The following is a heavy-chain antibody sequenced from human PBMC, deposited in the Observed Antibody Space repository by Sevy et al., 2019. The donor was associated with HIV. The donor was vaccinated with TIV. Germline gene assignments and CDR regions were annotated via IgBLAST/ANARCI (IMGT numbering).Heavy chain of an antibody. V-gene: IGHV3-30*12. CDR1: GFAFSRYG. Sequence: GGSLRLSCGASGFAFSRYGMHWVRQAPGKGLEWVAVISYDGSNKYYADSVKGRFTISRDNSKNTLYLQMNSLRAEDTAVYYCARGGYPRPFDYWGQGTLVTVSS. CDR3: ARGGYPRPFDY. D-gene: IGHD1-1*01. J-gene: IGHJ4*02. CDR2: ISYDGSNK.